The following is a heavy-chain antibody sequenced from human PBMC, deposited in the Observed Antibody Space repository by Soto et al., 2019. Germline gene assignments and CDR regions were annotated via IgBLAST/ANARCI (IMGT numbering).Heavy chain of an antibody. CDR1: GGSISSGGYY. CDR3: ARAHVVVPAATYGMDV. D-gene: IGHD2-2*01. CDR2: IYYSGST. V-gene: IGHV4-31*03. Sequence: QVQLQESGPGLVKPSQTLSLTSTVSGGSISSGGYYWSWIRQHPGKGLEWIGYIYYSGSTYYNPSLKSRVTISVDTSKNQFSLKLSSVTASDTVVYYCARAHVVVPAATYGMDVWGQGTTVTVSS. J-gene: IGHJ6*02.